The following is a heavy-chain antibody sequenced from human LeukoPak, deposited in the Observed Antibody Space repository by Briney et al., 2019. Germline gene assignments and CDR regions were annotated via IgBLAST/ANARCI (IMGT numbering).Heavy chain of an antibody. D-gene: IGHD3-16*01. J-gene: IGHJ4*02. CDR3: ARAGGRAYFDY. CDR2: IYYSGST. CDR1: GGSISSDDYY. V-gene: IGHV4-30-4*01. Sequence: SETLSLTCTVSGGSISSDDYYWSWIRQPPGKGLEWIGYIYYSGSTYYNPSLKSRVTISVDTSKDQFSLKLSSVTAADTAVYYRARAGGRAYFDYWGQGTLVTVSS.